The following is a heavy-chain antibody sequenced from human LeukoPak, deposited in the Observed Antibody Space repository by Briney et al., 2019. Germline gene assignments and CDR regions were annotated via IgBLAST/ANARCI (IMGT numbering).Heavy chain of an antibody. CDR2: IIPILGIA. CDR3: AREGGTRNAFDI. D-gene: IGHD3-16*01. CDR1: GGTFSSYA. J-gene: IGHJ3*02. V-gene: IGHV1-69*04. Sequence: SVKVSCKASGGTFSSYAISWVRQAPGQGLEWMGKIIPILGIANYAQKFQGRVTITADKSTSTAYMELSSLRSEDTAVYYCAREGGTRNAFDIWGQGTMVTVSS.